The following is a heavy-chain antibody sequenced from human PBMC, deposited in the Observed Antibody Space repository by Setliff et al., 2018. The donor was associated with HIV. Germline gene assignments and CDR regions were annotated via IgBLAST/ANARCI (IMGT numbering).Heavy chain of an antibody. D-gene: IGHD6-13*01. CDR1: GGTFSSYA. J-gene: IGHJ4*02. V-gene: IGHV1-69*05. Sequence: SVKVSCKASGGTFSSYAISWVRQAPGQGLEWMGGIIPIFGTTNYAQKFQGRVTITTDESTTTAYMELSSLKSEDTAVYYCVVAAAGTSSYYWGQGTLVTVSS. CDR3: VVAAAGTSSYY. CDR2: IIPIFGTT.